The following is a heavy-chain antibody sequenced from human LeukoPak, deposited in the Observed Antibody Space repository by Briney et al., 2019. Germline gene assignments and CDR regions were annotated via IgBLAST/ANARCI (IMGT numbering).Heavy chain of an antibody. D-gene: IGHD5-24*01. Sequence: ASVKVSCKXSGYTFTSYDINWVRQPTGQGLEWMGWMNPNSGNTGYAQKFQGRVTMTRNTSISTAYMELSSLRSEDTAVYYCAKTVRRSLQFKGIESGWFDPWGQGTLVTVSS. J-gene: IGHJ5*02. CDR1: GYTFTSYD. V-gene: IGHV1-8*01. CDR2: MNPNSGNT. CDR3: AKTVRRSLQFKGIESGWFDP.